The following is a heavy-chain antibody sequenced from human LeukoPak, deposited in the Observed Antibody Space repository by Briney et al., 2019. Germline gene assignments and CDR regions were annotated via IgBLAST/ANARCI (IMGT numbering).Heavy chain of an antibody. CDR3: ASSGLWRQFDY. CDR1: VGSLSSGSYY. Sequence: PSETLSLTCTFPVGSLSSGSYYWSWIRQPAGKGLEWIGRIYTSGSTTYHPSLKSRFTISVDTSRNQFSLKLSSVTAADTAVYYCASSGLWRQFDYWGQGTLVTVSS. CDR2: IYTSGST. D-gene: IGHD2-21*01. V-gene: IGHV4-61*02. J-gene: IGHJ4*02.